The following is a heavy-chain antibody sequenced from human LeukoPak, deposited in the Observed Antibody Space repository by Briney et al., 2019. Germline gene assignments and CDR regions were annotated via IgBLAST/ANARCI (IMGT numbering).Heavy chain of an antibody. CDR2: ISSSSSYI. CDR1: GFTFSSYS. J-gene: IGHJ1*01. D-gene: IGHD6-6*01. CDR3: ARGGSSSPRGFQH. V-gene: IGHV3-21*01. Sequence: PGGSLKLSCAASGFTFSSYSMNWVRQAPGKGLEWVSSISSSSSYIYYADSVKGRFTISRDNAKNSLYLQMNSLRAKDTAVYYCARGGSSSPRGFQHWGQGTLVTVSS.